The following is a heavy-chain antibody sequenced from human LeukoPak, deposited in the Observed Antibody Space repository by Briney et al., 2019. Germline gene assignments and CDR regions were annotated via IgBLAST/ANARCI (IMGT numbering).Heavy chain of an antibody. V-gene: IGHV4-31*03. J-gene: IGHJ4*02. CDR3: AREGIGRPVDY. Sequence: TLSLTCTLAGRSISSGGYDWRGIPQHPGKGREGIGYIEYSGSTYYNPSLKSRVTISVDTSKNQFSLKLSSVTAADTAVYYCAREGIGRPVDYWGQGILVTVSS. CDR2: IEYSGST. D-gene: IGHD2/OR15-2a*01. CDR1: GRSISSGGYD.